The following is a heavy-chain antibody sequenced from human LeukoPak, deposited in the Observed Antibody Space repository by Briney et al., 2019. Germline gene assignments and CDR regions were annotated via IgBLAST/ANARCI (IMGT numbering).Heavy chain of an antibody. Sequence: SETLSLTCAVYGGSFSGYYWSWIRQPPGKGLEWIGEISHSGSTNYNPSLKSRVTISVDTSKNQFSLKLSSVTAADTAVYYCARGRYNWNDGAYYWFDPWGQGTLVTVSS. D-gene: IGHD1-20*01. CDR1: GGSFSGYY. CDR2: ISHSGST. CDR3: ARGRYNWNDGAYYWFDP. V-gene: IGHV4-34*01. J-gene: IGHJ5*02.